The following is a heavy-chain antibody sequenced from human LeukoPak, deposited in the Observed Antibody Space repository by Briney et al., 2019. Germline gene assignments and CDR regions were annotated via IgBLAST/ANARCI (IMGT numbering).Heavy chain of an antibody. J-gene: IGHJ4*01. V-gene: IGHV4-39*01. CDR3: ARLIAVADXSFXY. D-gene: IGHD6-19*01. Sequence: PSETLSLTCTVSGGSISSSSYYWGWIRQPPGKGLEWIGSIYYSGSTYYNPSLKSRVTISVDTSKNQFSLKLSSVTAADTAVYYCARLIAVADXSFXYWGXXTLVT. CDR1: GGSISSSSYY. CDR2: IYYSGST.